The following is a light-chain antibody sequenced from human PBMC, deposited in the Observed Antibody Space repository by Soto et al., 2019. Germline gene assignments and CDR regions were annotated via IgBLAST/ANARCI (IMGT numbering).Light chain of an antibody. Sequence: EIVMTQSPATLSLSPGERATLSCRASQSVSSSYLSWYQQKPGQAPRLLIYGASTRATGIPARFSGSGSGTDFTLTISSLQPEDFAVYYCQQDYNFPLTFGGWTKVEIK. CDR1: QSVSSSY. J-gene: IGKJ4*01. V-gene: IGKV3D-7*01. CDR3: QQDYNFPLT. CDR2: GAS.